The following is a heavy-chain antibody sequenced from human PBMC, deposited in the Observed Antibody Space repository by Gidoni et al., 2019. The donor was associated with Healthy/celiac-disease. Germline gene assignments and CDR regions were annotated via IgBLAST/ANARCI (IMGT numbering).Heavy chain of an antibody. J-gene: IGHJ6*03. Sequence: EVQLVESGGGLEQPGGSLRLSCAASGLTFRRYSMNWVRQAPGKGLEWVSYIGSSSSTIYYADSVKGRFTISRDNAKNSLYLQMNSLRAEDTAVYYCARDGSGAGTLYYYYYYMDVWGKGTTVTVSS. D-gene: IGHD6-19*01. CDR3: ARDGSGAGTLYYYYYYMDV. CDR2: IGSSSSTI. V-gene: IGHV3-48*01. CDR1: GLTFRRYS.